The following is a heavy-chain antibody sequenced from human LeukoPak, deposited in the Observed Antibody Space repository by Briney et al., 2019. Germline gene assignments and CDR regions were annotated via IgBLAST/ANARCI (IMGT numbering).Heavy chain of an antibody. J-gene: IGHJ6*03. D-gene: IGHD3-22*01. CDR1: GGSFSDYY. CDR3: ARGRQDVNMILVVMAGVSYYLDV. CDR2: MSPSGSS. V-gene: IGHV4-34*01. Sequence: SETLSLTCAVYGGSFSDYYWTWIRQTPGKGLEWIGEMSPSGSSNYNPSLKSRVTISVDTSKNQFSLKLRSVTAADMAVYYCARGRQDVNMILVVMAGVSYYLDVWSKGTTVTVS.